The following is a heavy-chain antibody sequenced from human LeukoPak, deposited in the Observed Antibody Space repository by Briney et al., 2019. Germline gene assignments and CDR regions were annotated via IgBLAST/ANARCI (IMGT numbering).Heavy chain of an antibody. V-gene: IGHV4-39*07. J-gene: IGHJ3*02. CDR1: GDSLTGYY. D-gene: IGHD3-22*01. CDR3: TKSDGSGLIRI. CDR2: IYYTGNT. Sequence: SETLSLTCTVSGDSLTGYYWDWIRQPPGKGLEWIGNIYYTGNTYYNPSLKSRVTISLDTSKNQFSLKVISMTAADTAVYYCTKSDGSGLIRICGRGTMVTVSS.